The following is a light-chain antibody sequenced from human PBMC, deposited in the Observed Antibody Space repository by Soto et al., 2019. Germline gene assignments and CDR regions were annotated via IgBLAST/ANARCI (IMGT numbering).Light chain of an antibody. CDR1: RSDVGGYNY. CDR2: EVT. Sequence: QSALTQPASVSGSPGQSITISCTGTRSDVGGYNYVSWYQHHPGKAPKLLIYEVTNRPAEVSNRFSGSKSGITASLTISGLQSEDEADYYCSSYTSGSTVIVGGGTKVTVL. J-gene: IGLJ2*01. CDR3: SSYTSGSTVI. V-gene: IGLV2-14*01.